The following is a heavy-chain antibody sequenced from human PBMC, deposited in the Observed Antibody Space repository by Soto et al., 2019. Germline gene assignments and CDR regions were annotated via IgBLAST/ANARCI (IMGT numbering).Heavy chain of an antibody. CDR2: LGHDGSAK. CDR1: GFTFSRYG. J-gene: IGHJ3*02. D-gene: IGHD5-12*01. Sequence: QVHLVESGGGVVQPGRSLRLSRAASGFTFSRYGMNWDRQAPGKALEWVAGLGHDGSAKYYEDSVKGRLTISRDNSKNTMNVQMNNLRVEDTAVYYCARDRVSYSGYGDGFDIWGQGTMVTVSS. V-gene: IGHV3-33*01. CDR3: ARDRVSYSGYGDGFDI.